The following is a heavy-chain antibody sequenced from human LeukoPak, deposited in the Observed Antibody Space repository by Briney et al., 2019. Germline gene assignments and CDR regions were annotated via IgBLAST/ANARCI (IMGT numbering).Heavy chain of an antibody. J-gene: IGHJ6*03. CDR1: GGSISSYY. V-gene: IGHV4-59*01. CDR2: IYYSGST. Sequence: SETLSLTCTVSGGSISSYYWSWIRQPPGKGLEWIGYIYYSGSTNYNPSLKSRVTISVDTSKNQFSLKLTSVTAADTAVYYCAKGGGYEAQYYYYYLDVWGKGTTVTISS. D-gene: IGHD5-12*01. CDR3: AKGGGYEAQYYYYYLDV.